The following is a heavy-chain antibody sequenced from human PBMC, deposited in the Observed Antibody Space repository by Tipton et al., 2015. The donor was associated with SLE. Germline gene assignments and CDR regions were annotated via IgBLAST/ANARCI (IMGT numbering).Heavy chain of an antibody. J-gene: IGHJ3*02. D-gene: IGHD3-10*01. Sequence: TLSLTCTASGGSISRVGYYWTWIRQHPGKALEWIGYIYYSGNTYYNPPLESRITISTDTSKNEFSLKLSSVTAADTAIYYCASPGGGSGSFDAFDIWGQGIMVTVSS. CDR2: IYYSGNT. CDR1: GGSISRVGYY. CDR3: ASPGGGSGSFDAFDI. V-gene: IGHV4-31*03.